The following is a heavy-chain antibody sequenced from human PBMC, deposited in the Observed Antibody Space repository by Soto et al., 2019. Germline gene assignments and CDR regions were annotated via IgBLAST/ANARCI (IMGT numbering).Heavy chain of an antibody. J-gene: IGHJ5*02. D-gene: IGHD3-3*01. CDR1: GGSFSGYY. CDR3: ARGPPTRFWSGYSGWFDP. V-gene: IGHV4-34*01. Sequence: QVQLQQWGAGLLKPSETLSLTCAVYGGSFSGYYWSWIRQPPGKGLEWIGEINHSGSTNYNPSLKRRVTISVDTSKNQFSLKLSSVTSADTAVYYCARGPPTRFWSGYSGWFDPWGQGTLVTVSS. CDR2: INHSGST.